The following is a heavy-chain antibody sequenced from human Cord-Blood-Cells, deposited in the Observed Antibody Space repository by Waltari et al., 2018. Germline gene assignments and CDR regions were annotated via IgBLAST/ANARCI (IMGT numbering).Heavy chain of an antibody. CDR3: ARVYYYYGMDV. J-gene: IGHJ6*02. CDR1: AFTFSSYW. V-gene: IGHV3-7*01. Sequence: EVQLVESGGGLVQPGGSLRLSCAASAFTFSSYWTSWGRQAPGKGLEWVANIKQDGSEKYYVDSVKGRFTISRDNAKNSLYLQMNSLRAEDTAVYYCARVYYYYGMDVWGQGTTVTVSS. CDR2: IKQDGSEK.